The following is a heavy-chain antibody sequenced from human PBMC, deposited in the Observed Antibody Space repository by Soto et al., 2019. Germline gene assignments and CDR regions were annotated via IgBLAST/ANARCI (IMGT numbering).Heavy chain of an antibody. CDR2: IIPIFGTA. V-gene: IGHV1-69*13. CDR1: GGTFSSYA. Sequence: WASVKVSCKASGGTFSSYAISWVRQAPGQGLEWMGGIIPIFGTANYAQKFQGRVTITADESTSTAYMELSSLRSEDTAVYYCARGPTPYYYGMDVWGQGTTVTVSS. CDR3: ARGPTPYYYGMDV. J-gene: IGHJ6*02.